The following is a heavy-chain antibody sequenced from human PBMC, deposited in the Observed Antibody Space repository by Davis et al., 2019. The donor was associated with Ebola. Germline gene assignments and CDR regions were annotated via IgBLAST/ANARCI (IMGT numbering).Heavy chain of an antibody. CDR1: GFTFSSYS. Sequence: PGGSLRLSCAASGFTFSSYSMNWVRQAPGKGLEWVAVISFHESNKYYADSVKGRFTISRDNSKNTLYLQMNSLRAEDTAVYYCARAGSSWHHPLAPWYFDLWGRGTLVTVSS. CDR3: ARAGSSWHHPLAPWYFDL. J-gene: IGHJ2*01. D-gene: IGHD6-13*01. CDR2: ISFHESNK. V-gene: IGHV3-30*03.